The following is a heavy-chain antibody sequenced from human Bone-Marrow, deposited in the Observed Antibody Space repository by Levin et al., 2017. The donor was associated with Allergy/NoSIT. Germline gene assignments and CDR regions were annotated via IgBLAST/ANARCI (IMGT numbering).Heavy chain of an antibody. V-gene: IGHV3-7*01. CDR3: ARDQFRRATIGARWFAP. J-gene: IGHJ5*02. Sequence: GGSLRLSCAASGFTFSNSWMSWVRQTPGKGLEWVANIKEDGSEKSYVDSVKGRFTISRDNAKNSLYVQMNSLRAEDTAVYYCARDQFRRATIGARWFAPWGQGTLVIVSS. D-gene: IGHD5-24*01. CDR1: GFTFSNSW. CDR2: IKEDGSEK.